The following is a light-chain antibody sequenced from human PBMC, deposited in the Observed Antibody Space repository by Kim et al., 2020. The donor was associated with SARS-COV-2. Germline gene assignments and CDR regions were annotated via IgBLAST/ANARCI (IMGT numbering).Light chain of an antibody. CDR1: SLTKYY. V-gene: IGLV3-19*01. CDR2: GKS. J-gene: IGLJ3*02. Sequence: SSELTQDPALSVALGQTVRITCQGDSLTKYYATWYQQKPGQAPILVIYGKSKRPSGIPDRFSASSSGNIASLTITGAQAEDEADYYCNSRDSSGAQSWVFGGGTQLTVL. CDR3: NSRDSSGAQSWV.